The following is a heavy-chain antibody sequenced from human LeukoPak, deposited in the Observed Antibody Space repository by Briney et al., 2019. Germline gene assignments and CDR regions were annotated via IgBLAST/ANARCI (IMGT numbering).Heavy chain of an antibody. CDR3: ARSGDDYYFDY. J-gene: IGHJ4*02. CDR2: IYYSGST. V-gene: IGHV4-30-4*02. Sequence: SETLSLTCTVSGGSISSGDYYWSWIRQPPGKGLEWIGYIYYSGSTYYNPSLKSRVTISVDTSKNQFSLKLSSVTAADTAVYYCARSGDDYYFDYWGQGTLVTVSS. CDR1: GGSISSGDYY. D-gene: IGHD2-21*02.